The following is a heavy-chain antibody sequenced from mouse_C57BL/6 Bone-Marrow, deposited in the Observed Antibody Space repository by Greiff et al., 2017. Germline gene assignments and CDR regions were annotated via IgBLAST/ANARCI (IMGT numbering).Heavy chain of an antibody. D-gene: IGHD1-1*01. CDR2: ISYDGSN. CDR3: AFYYGSSPYYAMDY. CDR1: GYSITSGYY. V-gene: IGHV3-6*02. Sequence: ESGPGLVKPSQSLSLTCSVTGYSITSGYYWNWIRQFPGNKLEWMGYISYDGSNNYNPSLKNRISITRDTNKNQFFLKLNSVTTEDTATYYCAFYYGSSPYYAMDYWGQGTSVTVSS. J-gene: IGHJ4*01.